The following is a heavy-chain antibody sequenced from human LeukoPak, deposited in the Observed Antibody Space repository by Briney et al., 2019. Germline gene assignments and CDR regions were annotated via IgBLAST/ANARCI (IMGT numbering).Heavy chain of an antibody. D-gene: IGHD6-19*01. CDR1: GYTFTSYA. V-gene: IGHV1-3*01. CDR2: INAGNGNT. CDR3: ARGGSSGWYRYYFDY. Sequence: ASVKVSCKASGYTFTSYAMHWVRQAPGQRLEWMGWINAGNGNTKYSQKFQGRVTITRDTTASTAYMELSSLRSEDTAVYYCARGGSSGWYRYYFDYWGQGTLVTVSS. J-gene: IGHJ4*02.